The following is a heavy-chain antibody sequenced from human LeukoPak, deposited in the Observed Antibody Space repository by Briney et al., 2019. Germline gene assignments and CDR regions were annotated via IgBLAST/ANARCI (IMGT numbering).Heavy chain of an antibody. D-gene: IGHD3-3*01. CDR3: ARYNDFWSGSPHFDY. J-gene: IGHJ4*02. CDR1: GGSFSGYY. CDR2: INHSGST. V-gene: IGHV4-34*01. Sequence: SETLSLTCAVYGGSFSGYYWSWIRQPPGEGLEWIGEINHSGSTNHNPPLKSRVTISVDTSKNQFSLKLSSVTAADTAVYYCARYNDFWSGSPHFDYWGQGTLVTVSS.